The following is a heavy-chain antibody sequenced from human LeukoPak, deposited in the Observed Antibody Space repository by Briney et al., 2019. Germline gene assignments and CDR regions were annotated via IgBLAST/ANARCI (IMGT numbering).Heavy chain of an antibody. CDR2: IYNSGSA. D-gene: IGHD2-2*02. CDR3: ARRRPYMYYFDY. Sequence: PSETLSLTCTVSGGSNSSYYWSWIRQSPGKGLEWIGYIYNSGSANYNPSLKSRVTISVDTSKNQFSLKLSSVTAADTAVYYCARRRPYMYYFDYWGQGTLVTVSS. V-gene: IGHV4-59*08. CDR1: GGSNSSYY. J-gene: IGHJ4*02.